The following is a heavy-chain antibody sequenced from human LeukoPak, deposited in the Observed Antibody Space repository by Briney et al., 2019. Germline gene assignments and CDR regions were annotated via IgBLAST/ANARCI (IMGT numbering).Heavy chain of an antibody. J-gene: IGHJ4*02. CDR3: ARGEGDSSSWPLNY. Sequence: ASVKVSCKASGYIFTGYYMHWVRQAPGQRLEWMGWINPNSGGTEYAQQFQGRVTMTRDTSISTAYMELSRLTSDDTAVYYCARGEGDSSSWPLNYWGQGTLVPVSS. D-gene: IGHD6-13*01. V-gene: IGHV1-2*02. CDR1: GYIFTGYY. CDR2: INPNSGGT.